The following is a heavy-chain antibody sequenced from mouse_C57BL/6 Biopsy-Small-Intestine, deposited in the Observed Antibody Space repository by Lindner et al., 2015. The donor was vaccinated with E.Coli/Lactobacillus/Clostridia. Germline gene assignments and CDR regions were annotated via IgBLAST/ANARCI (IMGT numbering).Heavy chain of an antibody. CDR2: ISAYKGNT. CDR3: ARSVNYVFDY. J-gene: IGHJ4*01. CDR1: GYTFTTYG. V-gene: IGHV1-7*01. Sequence: SVKVSCKPSGYTFTTYGISWVRQAPGQGLEWMGWISAYKGNTNYAQKLQGRVTMTTDTSTSTAYMGLRSLRSDDTAVYYCARSVNYVFDYWGQGTLVTVSS. D-gene: IGHD2-1*01.